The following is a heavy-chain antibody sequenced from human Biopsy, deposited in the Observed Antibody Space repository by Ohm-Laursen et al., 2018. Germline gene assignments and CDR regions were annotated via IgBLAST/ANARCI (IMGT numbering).Heavy chain of an antibody. V-gene: IGHV4-59*08. D-gene: IGHD1-26*01. CDR2: IYYTGST. J-gene: IGHJ2*01. CDR3: ARHAPSYSGSYWRHFDL. Sequence: SDTLSLTCTVSGGSISSYYWMWIRQPPGKGLEWIGYIYYTGSTNYNPSLKSRVTISVDTSMNHLSLRLTSVTAADTAVYYCARHAPSYSGSYWRHFDLWGRGSPVTVPS. CDR1: GGSISSYY.